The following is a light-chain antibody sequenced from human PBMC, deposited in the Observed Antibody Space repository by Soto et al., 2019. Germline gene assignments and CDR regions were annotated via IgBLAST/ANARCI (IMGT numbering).Light chain of an antibody. J-gene: IGKJ2*01. CDR1: QDISNY. Sequence: DIQMTQSPSSLSASVGDRVTITCQASQDISNYLNWYQQKPGKAPKLLIYDASNLETGVPSRFIGSGSGSDFTSTISSLQLEDIATYYCQQYDNLPPMYTFGQLTKLEIK. V-gene: IGKV1-33*01. CDR3: QQYDNLPPMYT. CDR2: DAS.